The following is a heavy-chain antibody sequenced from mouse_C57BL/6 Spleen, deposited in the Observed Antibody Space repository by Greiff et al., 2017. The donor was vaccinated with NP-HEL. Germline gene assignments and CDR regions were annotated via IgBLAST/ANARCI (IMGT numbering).Heavy chain of an antibody. Sequence: EVKLVESGPGLVKPSQSLSLTCSVTGYSITSGYYWNWIRQFPGNKLEWMGYISYDGSNNYNPSLKNRISITRDTSKNQFFLKLNSVTTEDTATYYCARVVSYFDYWGQGTTLTVSS. J-gene: IGHJ2*01. CDR1: GYSITSGYY. V-gene: IGHV3-6*01. CDR2: ISYDGSN. D-gene: IGHD1-1*01. CDR3: ARVVSYFDY.